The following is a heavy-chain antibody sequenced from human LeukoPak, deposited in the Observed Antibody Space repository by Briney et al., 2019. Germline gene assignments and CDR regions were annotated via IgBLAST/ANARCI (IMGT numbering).Heavy chain of an antibody. CDR2: IFYSGST. Sequence: SETLSLTCTVSGGSISSSSYYWGWIRQPPGKGLEWIGSIFYSGSTYYNPSLKSRVTISVDTSKNQFSLKLSSVTAADTAVYYCAAGGYCSSTSCYEGTFDYWGQGTLVTVSS. CDR1: GGSISSSSYY. J-gene: IGHJ4*02. D-gene: IGHD2-2*01. V-gene: IGHV4-39*07. CDR3: AAGGYCSSTSCYEGTFDY.